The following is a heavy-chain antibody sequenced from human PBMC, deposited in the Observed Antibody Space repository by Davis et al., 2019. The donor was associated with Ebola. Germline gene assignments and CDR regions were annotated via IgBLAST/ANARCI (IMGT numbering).Heavy chain of an antibody. J-gene: IGHJ4*02. Sequence: GESLKISCKASGYSFSSYWLAWVRHTPGKGLEWMGIIYPGDSDTRYSPSFEGQVTISADTSITTAYLQWRSLKASDTGIYYCARMGKSYYDSLWDYWGQGTLVTVSS. V-gene: IGHV5-51*01. CDR1: GYSFSSYW. CDR2: IYPGDSDT. D-gene: IGHD3-10*01. CDR3: ARMGKSYYDSLWDY.